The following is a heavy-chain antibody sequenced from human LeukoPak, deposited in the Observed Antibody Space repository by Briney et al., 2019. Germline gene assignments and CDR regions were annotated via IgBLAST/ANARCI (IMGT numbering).Heavy chain of an antibody. CDR1: GFTFSSYG. D-gene: IGHD3-10*01. CDR3: ARGGYYGSGSYYPLDY. J-gene: IGHJ4*02. Sequence: QPGRSLRLSCAASGFTFSSYGMHWVRQAPGKGLEWVAVIWYDGSNKYYADSVKGRFTISRDNSKNTLYLQMNSLRAEDTAVYYCARGGYYGSGSYYPLDYWGQGTLVTVSS. CDR2: IWYDGSNK. V-gene: IGHV3-33*01.